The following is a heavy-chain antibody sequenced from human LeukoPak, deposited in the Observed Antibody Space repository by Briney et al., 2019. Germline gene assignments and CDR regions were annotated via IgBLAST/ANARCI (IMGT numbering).Heavy chain of an antibody. CDR2: ISGSGGST. Sequence: GGSLRLSCVVSGFTFSSYAISWVLQAPGNGLEWVSAISGSGGSTYYADSVKGRFTISRDNSKNTLYLQMNSLRAEDTAVYYCARDRSVWDAFDIWGQGTMVTVSS. D-gene: IGHD1-14*01. CDR1: GFTFSSYA. V-gene: IGHV3-23*01. CDR3: ARDRSVWDAFDI. J-gene: IGHJ3*02.